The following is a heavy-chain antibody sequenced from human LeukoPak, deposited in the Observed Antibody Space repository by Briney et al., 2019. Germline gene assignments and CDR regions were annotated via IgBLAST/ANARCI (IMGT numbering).Heavy chain of an antibody. CDR2: IYYSGST. CDR1: AGSISSYY. V-gene: IGHV4-59*01. D-gene: IGHD5-12*01. CDR3: AREGEIVATSLPDSGSYGFDY. J-gene: IGHJ4*02. Sequence: SETLSLTCTVSAGSISSYYWSWIRQPPGKGLEWTGYIYYSGSTNYNPSLKSRVTISVDTSKNQFSLKLSSVTAADTAVYYCAREGEIVATSLPDSGSYGFDYWGQATLVTVSS.